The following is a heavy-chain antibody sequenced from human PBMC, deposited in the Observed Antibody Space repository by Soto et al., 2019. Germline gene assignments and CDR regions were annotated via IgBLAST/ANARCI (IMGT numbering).Heavy chain of an antibody. Sequence: SETLSITFAVYGGSFSGYYWSWIRQPPGKGLEWIGEINHSGSTNYNPSLKSRVTISVDTSKNQFSLKLSSVTAADTAVYYCARGRVVRGVKTSYYYGMDVWGQGTTVTVSS. CDR3: ARGRVVRGVKTSYYYGMDV. J-gene: IGHJ6*02. CDR2: INHSGST. D-gene: IGHD3-10*01. V-gene: IGHV4-34*01. CDR1: GGSFSGYY.